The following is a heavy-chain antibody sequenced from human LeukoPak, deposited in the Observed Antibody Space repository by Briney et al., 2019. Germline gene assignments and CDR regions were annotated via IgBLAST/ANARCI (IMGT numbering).Heavy chain of an antibody. V-gene: IGHV3-7*04. CDR2: IKQDGGKK. CDR1: GFPFSSYW. Sequence: GGSLRLSWVASGFPFSSYWMTWVRQAPGKGLEWVANIKQDGGKKSYVDSVKGRFTISRDNAKNSLYLQMNSLRAEATAIYYCTRVGYIDEGIDYWGQGTLVTVSS. D-gene: IGHD5-24*01. J-gene: IGHJ4*02. CDR3: TRVGYIDEGIDY.